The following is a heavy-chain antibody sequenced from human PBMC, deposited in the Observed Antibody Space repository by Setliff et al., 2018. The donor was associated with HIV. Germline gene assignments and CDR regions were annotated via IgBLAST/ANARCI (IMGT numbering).Heavy chain of an antibody. D-gene: IGHD3-10*01. CDR2: IRSKPIGGTT. J-gene: IGHJ4*02. Sequence: PGGSLRLSCTASGFTFDDYALTWVRQAPGKGLEWVGFIRSKPIGGTTDYGASVKGRFTISRDDSKTIAYLQMNSLKVEDTAIYYCTKGVQRFRPYYFDSWGQGALVTVSS. CDR3: TKGVQRFRPYYFDS. CDR1: GFTFDDYA. V-gene: IGHV3-49*04.